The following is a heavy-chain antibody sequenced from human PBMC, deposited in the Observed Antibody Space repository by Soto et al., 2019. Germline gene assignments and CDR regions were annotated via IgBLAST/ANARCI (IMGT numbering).Heavy chain of an antibody. Sequence: QVQLQQWGAGLLKPSETLSLTCAVYGGSFSGYYWSWIRQPPGKGLEWIGEINHSGSTNYNPSLKSRVTISVDTSKNQLSLKLSSVTAADPAGYYCARDDSGDFDYWGQGTLVTVSS. CDR3: ARDDSGDFDY. J-gene: IGHJ4*02. CDR1: GGSFSGYY. CDR2: INHSGST. D-gene: IGHD4-17*01. V-gene: IGHV4-34*01.